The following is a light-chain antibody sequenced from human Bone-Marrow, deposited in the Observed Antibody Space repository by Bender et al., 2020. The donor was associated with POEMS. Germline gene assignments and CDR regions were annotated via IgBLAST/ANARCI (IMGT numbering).Light chain of an antibody. CDR2: DVS. CDR3: SSYAGSSTWV. J-gene: IGLJ3*02. Sequence: QSALTQPASVSGSPGQSITISCTGISSDVGVSDFVSWYQHHPGKAPKLMIYDVSNRPFGVSSRFSGSKSGNTASLTISGLQAEDEADYYCSSYAGSSTWVFGGGTKVTVL. CDR1: SSDVGVSDF. V-gene: IGLV2-14*03.